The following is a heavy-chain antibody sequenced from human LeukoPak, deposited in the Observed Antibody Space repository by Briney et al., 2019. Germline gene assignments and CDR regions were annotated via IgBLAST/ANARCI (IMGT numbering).Heavy chain of an antibody. CDR1: GASFTSYW. CDR3: ARHRGIAVAGTFYPGWFDP. V-gene: IGHV5-51*01. J-gene: IGHJ5*02. D-gene: IGHD6-19*01. Sequence: GASLKISCKGSGASFTSYWIGWVRQMAGKGLEWMGIIYPGGTDTRYSPSFQGQVTISADKSISTAYLQWSSLKASDTAMYYCARHRGIAVAGTFYPGWFDPWGQGTLVTVSS. CDR2: IYPGGTDT.